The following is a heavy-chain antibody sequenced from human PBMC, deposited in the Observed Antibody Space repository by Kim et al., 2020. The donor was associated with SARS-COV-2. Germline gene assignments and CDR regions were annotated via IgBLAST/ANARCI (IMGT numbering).Heavy chain of an antibody. J-gene: IGHJ4*02. CDR1: GFTFSSHW. D-gene: IGHD1-26*01. Sequence: GGSLRLSCAASGFTFSSHWMLWVRQAPGKGLVWVSRINSDGSSKTYADSVKGRFTISRDNAKNTLYLQMNRLRAEDTAVYYCARGGEVSRPSGSYGDCWGQGTLVTVSS. V-gene: IGHV3-74*01. CDR2: INSDGSSK. CDR3: ARGGEVSRPSGSYGDC.